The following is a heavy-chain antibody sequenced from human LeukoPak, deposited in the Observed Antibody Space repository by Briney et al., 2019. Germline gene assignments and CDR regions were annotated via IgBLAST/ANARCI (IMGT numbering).Heavy chain of an antibody. CDR1: GLNFRDYS. V-gene: IGHV3-21*01. J-gene: IGHJ5*02. D-gene: IGHD3-10*01. CDR2: ISGTSSYM. Sequence: GGSLRLSCVAYGLNFRDYSMNWVRQAPGKGLDWVSGISGTSSYMYYGDSVKGRFTVSRDNAKNSLYLQMESLRVEDTAVYYCARDLHYYGSGPWGQGTLVTVSS. CDR3: ARDLHYYGSGP.